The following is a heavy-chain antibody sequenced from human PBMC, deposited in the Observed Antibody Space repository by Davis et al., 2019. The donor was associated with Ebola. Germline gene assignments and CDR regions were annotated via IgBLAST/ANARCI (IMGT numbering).Heavy chain of an antibody. CDR1: GLTLEHAW. V-gene: IGHV3-15*01. D-gene: IGHD3-3*01. CDR3: TTDPLMISGVVITQWGVGN. J-gene: IGHJ4*02. CDR2: IKSKRDGETR. Sequence: GGSLRLSCTVSGLTLEHAWMSWVRQAPGKGLEWVGRIKSKRDGETRDYAAPVKGRFLISRDDSQSTLYPQMNSLKPEDTAFYHCTTDPLMISGVVITQWGVGNWGQGTLVTVSS.